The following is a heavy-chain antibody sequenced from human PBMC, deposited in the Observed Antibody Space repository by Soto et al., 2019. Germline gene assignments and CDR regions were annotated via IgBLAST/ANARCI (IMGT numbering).Heavy chain of an antibody. V-gene: IGHV1-46*01. CDR2: INPSGGST. CDR3: ARVGRWDYYGMDV. J-gene: IGHJ6*02. Sequence: QVQLVQSGAEVKKPGASVKVSCKASGYTFTSYYMHWVRQAPAQGLEWMGIINPSGGSTNYAQKFQGRVTMTRDTSTCTVYMELSSLGSEDTAVYYCARVGRWDYYGMDVWGQGTTVTVSS. CDR1: GYTFTSYY. D-gene: IGHD1-26*01.